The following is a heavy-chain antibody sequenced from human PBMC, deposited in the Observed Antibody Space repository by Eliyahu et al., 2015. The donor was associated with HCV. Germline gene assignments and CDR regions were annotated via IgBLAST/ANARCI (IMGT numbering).Heavy chain of an antibody. CDR2: IHYSGST. D-gene: IGHD6-19*01. Sequence: QVQLQESGPGLVKPSETLSLTCTVSGGSITTYYWSWIRXPPGKGLEWIGYIHYSGSTNYNPPLKSRVTISVDTSKNQFSLNLTSVTAADTAVYYCASGGGGIAVAGTGGWFDPWGQGTLVTVSS. V-gene: IGHV4-59*01. CDR3: ASGGGGIAVAGTGGWFDP. CDR1: GGSITTYY. J-gene: IGHJ5*02.